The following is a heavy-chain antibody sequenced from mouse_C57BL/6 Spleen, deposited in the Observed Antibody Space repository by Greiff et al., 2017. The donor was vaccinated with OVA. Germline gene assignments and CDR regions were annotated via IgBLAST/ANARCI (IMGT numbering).Heavy chain of an antibody. J-gene: IGHJ4*01. D-gene: IGHD4-1*01. CDR3: ASEFWGMDY. V-gene: IGHV1-22*01. Sequence: EVQLQQSGPELVKPGASVKMSCKASGYTFTDYNMNWVKQSHGKSLEWIGYINPNNGGTSYNQKFKGKATLTVNKSSSTAYMELRSLTSEDSAVYFCASEFWGMDYWGQGTSVTVSS. CDR2: INPNNGGT. CDR1: GYTFTDYN.